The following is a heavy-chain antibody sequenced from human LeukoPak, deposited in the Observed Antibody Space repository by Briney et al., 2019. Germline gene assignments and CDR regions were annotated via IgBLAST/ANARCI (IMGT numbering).Heavy chain of an antibody. D-gene: IGHD6-19*01. Sequence: GGSLRLSCAASGFTVSSNYMSWVRQAPGKGLEWVSVIYSGGATYYADSVKGSFTISRDNSRNMIYLEMNSPRAEDTAVYYCAKERNLEIAVAGTIFDYWGQGTLVTVSS. CDR2: IYSGGAT. J-gene: IGHJ4*02. CDR3: AKERNLEIAVAGTIFDY. CDR1: GFTVSSNY. V-gene: IGHV3-66*01.